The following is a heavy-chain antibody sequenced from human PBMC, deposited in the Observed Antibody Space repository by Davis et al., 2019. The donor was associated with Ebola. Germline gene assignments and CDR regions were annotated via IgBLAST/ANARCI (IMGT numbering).Heavy chain of an antibody. CDR2: ISYDGSNK. CDR1: GFTFSSYG. D-gene: IGHD5-12*01. J-gene: IGHJ4*02. CDR3: ANEAVGQWLSYYFDY. Sequence: GGSLRLSCAASGFTFSSYGMHWVRQAPGKGLEWVAVISYDGSNKYYADSVKGRFTISRDNSKNTLYLQMNSLRAEDTAVYYCANEAVGQWLSYYFDYWGQGTLVTVSS. V-gene: IGHV3-30*18.